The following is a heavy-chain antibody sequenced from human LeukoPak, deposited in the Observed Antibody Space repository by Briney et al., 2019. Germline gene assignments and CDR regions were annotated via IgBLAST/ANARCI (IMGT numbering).Heavy chain of an antibody. CDR2: INWNGGST. J-gene: IGHJ5*02. CDR1: GFTFDDYG. D-gene: IGHD3-3*01. CDR3: ARRKDFADFGSAYYPLDH. Sequence: PGGSVRLSCEVSGFTFDDYGMNWVRQPPGKGLEWISDINWNGGSTSYAASVRGRFTVSRDNAKNLLYLQMTSLRVEDTALYYCARRKDFADFGSAYYPLDHWGQGTLVTVS. V-gene: IGHV3-20*04.